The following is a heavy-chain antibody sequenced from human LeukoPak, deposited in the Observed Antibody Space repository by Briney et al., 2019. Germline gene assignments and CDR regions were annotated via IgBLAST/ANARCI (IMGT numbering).Heavy chain of an antibody. CDR2: IYYSGST. CDR1: GCSISSYY. CDR3: ASGGYCSGGSCYSRTFLDH. J-gene: IGHJ4*02. V-gene: IGHV4-59*01. Sequence: PSETLSLTCTVSGCSISSYYWSWSRQPPGKGLEWIGYIYYSGSTNYNPSPKSRVTISVDTSKDKFSLKLSTVTAADTAVYYCASGGYCSGGSCYSRTFLDHWGQGTLVTVSS. D-gene: IGHD2-15*01.